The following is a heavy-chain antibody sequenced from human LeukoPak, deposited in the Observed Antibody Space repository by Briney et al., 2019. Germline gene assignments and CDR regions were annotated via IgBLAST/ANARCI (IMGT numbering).Heavy chain of an antibody. CDR3: AREGPYSSTWLEAFDI. CDR1: GFNFSTYA. Sequence: SGGSLRLSCAASGFNFSTYAMSWVRQAPGKGLEWVSGISTSGGSTYYADSVKGRFTISRDNSKNTLYLQMNSLRAEDTALYYCAREGPYSSTWLEAFDIWGQGTMVTVSS. D-gene: IGHD2-2*01. CDR2: ISTSGGST. V-gene: IGHV3-23*01. J-gene: IGHJ3*02.